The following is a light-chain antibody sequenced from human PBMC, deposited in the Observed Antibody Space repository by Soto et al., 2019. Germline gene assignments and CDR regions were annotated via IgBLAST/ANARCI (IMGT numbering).Light chain of an antibody. Sequence: QSALTQPPSASGSPGQSVPISCTGTSSDVGGYNYVSWYQQHPGKAPKLMIYEVSKRPSGVPDRFSGSKSGNTASLTVSGLQVEDEADYYCSSFEASNNVLFGGGTKVTVL. V-gene: IGLV2-8*01. CDR2: EVS. J-gene: IGLJ2*01. CDR3: SSFEASNNVL. CDR1: SSDVGGYNY.